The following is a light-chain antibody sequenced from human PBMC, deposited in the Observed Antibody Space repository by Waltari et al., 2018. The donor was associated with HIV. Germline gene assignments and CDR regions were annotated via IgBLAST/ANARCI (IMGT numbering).Light chain of an antibody. CDR3: CAYAGSSTHV. CDR2: EVS. CDR1: SRDVGSYNL. Sequence: SALTQPASVSGSPGQSITISCTGTSRDVGSYNLVSWYQQHPGKAPKLMIYEVSKRPSGVSNRFSGSKSGNTASLTISGLQAEDEADYYCCAYAGSSTHVFGSGTKVTVL. V-gene: IGLV2-23*02. J-gene: IGLJ1*01.